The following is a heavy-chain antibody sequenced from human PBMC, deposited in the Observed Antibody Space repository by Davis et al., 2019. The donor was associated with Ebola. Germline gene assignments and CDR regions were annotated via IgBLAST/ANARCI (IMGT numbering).Heavy chain of an antibody. CDR1: GFTFRPYN. V-gene: IGHV3-21*01. Sequence: GEYLNPPCAAFGFTFRPYNLTWVRQAPGKGLEWVPSISGSSYYIYYAVSGMGRFTISRDNAKNSLYLEMNSLRAEDTAVYYCARDMNTAMVLYDYGMDVWGKGTTVTVSS. CDR3: ARDMNTAMVLYDYGMDV. CDR2: ISGSSYYI. J-gene: IGHJ6*04. D-gene: IGHD5-18*01.